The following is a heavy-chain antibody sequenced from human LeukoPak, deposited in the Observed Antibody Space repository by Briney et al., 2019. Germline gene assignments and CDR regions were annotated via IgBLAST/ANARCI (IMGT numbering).Heavy chain of an antibody. Sequence: PSETLSLTCTVSGGSISSYYWSWIRQPPGKTLEWIGYIYYSGSTNYNPSLKSRVTISVDTSKNQFSLKLSSVPAADTAVYYCARDSSGWYRWFDPWGQGTLVTVSS. V-gene: IGHV4-59*01. CDR2: IYYSGST. CDR3: ARDSSGWYRWFDP. D-gene: IGHD6-19*01. CDR1: GGSISSYY. J-gene: IGHJ5*02.